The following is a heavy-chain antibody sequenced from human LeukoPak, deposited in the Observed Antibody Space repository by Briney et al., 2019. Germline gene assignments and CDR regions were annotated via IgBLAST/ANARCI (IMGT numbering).Heavy chain of an antibody. D-gene: IGHD2-21*01. V-gene: IGHV3-21*01. Sequence: GGSLRLSCATSGFTFSSYSMNWVRQAPGKGLEWVSSISSSSSYIYYADSVEGRFTISRDNAKNSLYLQINSLRAEDTAVYYCARHLDCGGDCSPSSGYYMDVWGKGTTVTVSS. CDR2: ISSSSSYI. J-gene: IGHJ6*03. CDR3: ARHLDCGGDCSPSSGYYMDV. CDR1: GFTFSSYS.